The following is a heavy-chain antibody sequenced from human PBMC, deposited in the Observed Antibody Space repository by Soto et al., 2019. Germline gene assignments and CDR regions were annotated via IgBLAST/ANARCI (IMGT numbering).Heavy chain of an antibody. D-gene: IGHD2-2*01. Sequence: SVKVSCKASGGTFSSYAISWVRQAPGQGLEWMGGIIPIFGTANYAQKFQGRVTITADESTSTAYMELSSLRSEDTAVYYCARIYCSSTSCYGPGFDPWGQGTLVTVSS. V-gene: IGHV1-69*13. CDR1: GGTFSSYA. J-gene: IGHJ5*02. CDR3: ARIYCSSTSCYGPGFDP. CDR2: IIPIFGTA.